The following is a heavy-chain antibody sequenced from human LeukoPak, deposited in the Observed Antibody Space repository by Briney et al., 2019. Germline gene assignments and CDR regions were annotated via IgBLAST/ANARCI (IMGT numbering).Heavy chain of an antibody. Sequence: SETLSLTCTVSGGSISSYYWSWIRQPAGKGLEWIGRIYTSGSTNYNPSLKSRVTISVDTSKNQFSPKLSSVTAADTAVYYCARDQEAYCSSTSCYEYSYYMDVWGKGTTVTISS. D-gene: IGHD2-2*01. CDR2: IYTSGST. V-gene: IGHV4-4*07. CDR1: GGSISSYY. CDR3: ARDQEAYCSSTSCYEYSYYMDV. J-gene: IGHJ6*03.